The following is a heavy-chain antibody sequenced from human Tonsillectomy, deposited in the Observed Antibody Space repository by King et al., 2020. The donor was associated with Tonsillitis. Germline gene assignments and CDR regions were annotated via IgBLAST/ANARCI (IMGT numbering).Heavy chain of an antibody. CDR1: GSPFSAYW. CDR2: IKEDGSEE. V-gene: IGHV3-7*01. D-gene: IGHD3-16*01. CDR3: ARIMSYGMDV. Sequence: VQLVESGGGLVQPGGSLRLSCAASGSPFSAYWMTWVRQAPGKGLEGVGNIKEDGSEEYYVDSVKGRFTISIDNTKNSLYLQMNSLGAGDTALYYCARIMSYGMDVWGQGTTVTVSS. J-gene: IGHJ6*02.